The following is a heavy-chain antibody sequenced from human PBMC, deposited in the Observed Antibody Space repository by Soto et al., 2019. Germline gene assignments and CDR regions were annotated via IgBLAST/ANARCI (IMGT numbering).Heavy chain of an antibody. Sequence: QVQLQESGPGLVKPSETLSLTCTVSGGSISSYYWSWIRQPPGKGLEWIGYIYYSGSTNYNPSLKSPVPNSVDTSKNQFSLKLNSVTAADTAVYYCARGGGSPDYWGQGTLVTVSS. V-gene: IGHV4-59*01. CDR1: GGSISSYY. CDR2: IYYSGST. D-gene: IGHD1-26*01. CDR3: ARGGGSPDY. J-gene: IGHJ4*02.